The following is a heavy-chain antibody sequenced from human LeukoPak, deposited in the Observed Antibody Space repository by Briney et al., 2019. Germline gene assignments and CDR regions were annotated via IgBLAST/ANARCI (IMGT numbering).Heavy chain of an antibody. V-gene: IGHV1-2*02. D-gene: IGHD3-10*01. CDR3: AREMGSWFGELFNNWFDP. J-gene: IGHJ5*02. Sequence: ASVKVSCKASGYTFTGYYMHWVRQAPGQGLEWMGWINPNSGGMNYAQKFQGRVTMTRDTSISTAYMELSRLRSDDTAVYYCAREMGSWFGELFNNWFDPWGQGTLVTVSS. CDR1: GYTFTGYY. CDR2: INPNSGGM.